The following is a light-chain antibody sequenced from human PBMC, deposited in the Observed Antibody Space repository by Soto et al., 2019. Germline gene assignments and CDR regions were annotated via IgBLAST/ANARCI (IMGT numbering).Light chain of an antibody. CDR3: KSYAGSNTYV. CDR1: RNDIGAYEF. Sequence: QSSLTQSPSASGSPGQSVTISCAGTRNDIGAYEFVSWYQHHPGKAPKLIIYEVVQRPSGVPDRFSGSKSGNTASLTVSGLQAADEADYYCKSYAGSNTYVFGTGTKVTVL. J-gene: IGLJ1*01. V-gene: IGLV2-8*01. CDR2: EVV.